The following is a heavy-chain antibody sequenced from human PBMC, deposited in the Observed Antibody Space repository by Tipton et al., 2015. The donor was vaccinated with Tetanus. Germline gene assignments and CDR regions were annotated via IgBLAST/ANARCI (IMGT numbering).Heavy chain of an antibody. J-gene: IGHJ4*02. Sequence: TLSLTCTVSGGSISSSSYYWGWIRQSPGKGLEWIGNIYHRGNTYYNPSLKSRVAISVDTSKNQLSLNLRSVTAGDTATYYRVGGDGSGYRFDYWGQGALVTVSS. D-gene: IGHD3-9*01. V-gene: IGHV4-39*01. CDR2: IYHRGNT. CDR3: VGGDGSGYRFDY. CDR1: GGSISSSSYY.